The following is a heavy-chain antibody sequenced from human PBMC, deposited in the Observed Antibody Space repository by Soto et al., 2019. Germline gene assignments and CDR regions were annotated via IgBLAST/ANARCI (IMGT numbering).Heavy chain of an antibody. CDR1: CYTFASYG. CDR3: ERDDYDIFGQWFDP. CDR2: IIAYNGNT. V-gene: IGHV1-18*04. Sequence: ASVKASCKASCYTFASYGLSWVRQSPGQGLEWMGFIIAYNGNTNYAQKLQGRVTMTTDTSTSTAYMELRSLRSDDTAVYYCERDDYDIFGQWFDPWGQGTLVTVYS. J-gene: IGHJ5*02. D-gene: IGHD3-9*01.